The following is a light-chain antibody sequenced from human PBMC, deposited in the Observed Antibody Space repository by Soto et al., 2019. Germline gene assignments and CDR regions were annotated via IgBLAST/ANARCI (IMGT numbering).Light chain of an antibody. CDR3: SSYTSSSTLEV. CDR2: EVS. CDR1: SSDVGAYNY. J-gene: IGLJ1*01. V-gene: IGLV2-14*01. Sequence: QSVLTQPASVSGSPGQSITISCTGTSSDVGAYNYVSWYQQHPGKAPKLMIYEVSNRPSGVSNRFSGSKSGNTASLTISVLQAEDEADYYCSSYTSSSTLEVFGTGTKLTVL.